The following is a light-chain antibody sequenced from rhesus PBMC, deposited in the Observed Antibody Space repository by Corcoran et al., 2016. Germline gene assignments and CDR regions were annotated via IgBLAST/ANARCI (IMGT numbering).Light chain of an antibody. CDR3: QHNYGTPFT. CDR2: KAY. CDR1: ENVNNY. J-gene: IGKJ3*01. Sequence: DIQMTQSPSSLSASVGDRVTITCRTSENVNNYLNWYQQKPGKAPKLLIYKAYTLQSGVPSRFSGSGSGTDYTFTISSLQSEDVATYYCQHNYGTPFTFGPGTKLDIK. V-gene: IGKV1-74*01.